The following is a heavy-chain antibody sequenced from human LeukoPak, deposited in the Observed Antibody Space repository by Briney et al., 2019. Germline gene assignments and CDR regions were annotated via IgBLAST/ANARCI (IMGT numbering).Heavy chain of an antibody. CDR1: GGSISSYY. Sequence: SETLSLTCTLSGGSISSYYWSWIRQPAGKALECFGRIYTSGSTNYNPSLKSRVTMSVDTSKNQFSLKLSYVNAADTAVYYCACNAVLPTYHYFDYWGKGTLVTVSS. CDR3: ACNAVLPTYHYFDY. J-gene: IGHJ4*02. D-gene: IGHD2-8*02. V-gene: IGHV4-4*07. CDR2: IYTSGST.